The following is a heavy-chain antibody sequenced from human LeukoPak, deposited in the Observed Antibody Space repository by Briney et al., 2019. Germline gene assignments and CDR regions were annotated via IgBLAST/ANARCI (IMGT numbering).Heavy chain of an antibody. CDR1: GYTFTSYA. CDR3: ARGVTIFGVVTLLFDY. V-gene: IGHV1-3*01. J-gene: IGHJ4*02. CDR2: INAGNGNT. Sequence: ASVKVSCKASGYTFTSYAMHWVRQAPGQRLEWMGWINAGNGNTKYSQKFQGRVTITRDTSASTAYMELSSLRSEDTAVYYCARGVTIFGVVTLLFDYWGQGTLATVSS. D-gene: IGHD3-3*01.